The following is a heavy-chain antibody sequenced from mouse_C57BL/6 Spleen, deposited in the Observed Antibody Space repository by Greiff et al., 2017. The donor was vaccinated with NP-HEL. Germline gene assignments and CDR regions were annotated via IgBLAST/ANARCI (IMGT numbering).Heavy chain of an antibody. D-gene: IGHD2-3*01. V-gene: IGHV5-9-1*02. CDR2: ISSGGDYI. J-gene: IGHJ4*01. CDR3: TREDGYYAHYAMDY. CDR1: GFTFSSYA. Sequence: EVQGVESGEGLVKPGGSLKLSCAASGFTFSSYAMSWVRQTPEKRLEWVAYISSGGDYIYYADTVKGRFTISRDNARNTLYLQMSSLKSEDTAMYYCTREDGYYAHYAMDYWGQGTSVTVSS.